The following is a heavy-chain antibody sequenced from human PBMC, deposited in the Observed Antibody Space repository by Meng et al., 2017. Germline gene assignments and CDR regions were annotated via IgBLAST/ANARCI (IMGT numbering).Heavy chain of an antibody. CDR2: INHSGSN. J-gene: IGHJ4*02. CDR1: GGSFSGYY. Sequence: LRLSCAVYGGSFSGYYWSWIRQPPGKGLEWIGEINHSGSNNYNPSLKSRVTISVDTSKNQFSLKLSSVTAADTAVYYCARDRRIYDSSGYYSSVNVIFDYWGQGTLVTVSS. V-gene: IGHV4-34*01. CDR3: ARDRRIYDSSGYYSSVNVIFDY. D-gene: IGHD3-22*01.